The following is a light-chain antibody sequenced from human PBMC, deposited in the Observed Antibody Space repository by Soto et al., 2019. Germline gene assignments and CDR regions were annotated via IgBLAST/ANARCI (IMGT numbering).Light chain of an antibody. CDR2: AAS. CDR3: QQLNSYPWT. V-gene: IGKV1-9*01. Sequence: DIQLTQSPSFLSASVGDRVTITCRASLGISSYLAWYQQKPGKAPKLLIYAASTLQSGVPSRFSGSGSGTDFTLTISSLQPEDFATYYCQQLNSYPWTFGQGTKVEIK. CDR1: LGISSY. J-gene: IGKJ1*01.